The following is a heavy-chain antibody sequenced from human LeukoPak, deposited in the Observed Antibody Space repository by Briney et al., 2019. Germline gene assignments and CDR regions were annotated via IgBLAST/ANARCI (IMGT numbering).Heavy chain of an antibody. V-gene: IGHV1-46*01. Sequence: ASVKLSFSASGYTFISFYMPWVRQAPGQGLEWMGVINPSGGTTAYAQQFQGRVTMTRDTSTSTVYMELSSLRSEDTAVYYCARHSLIGTTPFDQSGQGSLVTVSS. CDR1: GYTFISFY. CDR2: INPSGGTT. CDR3: ARHSLIGTTPFDQ. J-gene: IGHJ4*02. D-gene: IGHD1-20*01.